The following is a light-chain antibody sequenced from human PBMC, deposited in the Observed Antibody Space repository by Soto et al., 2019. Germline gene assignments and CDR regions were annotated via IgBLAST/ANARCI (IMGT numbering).Light chain of an antibody. CDR1: SSDVGSYNR. J-gene: IGLJ1*01. Sequence: QSALTQPPSVSGSPGQSVTISCTGTSSDVGSYNRVSWYQQPPGTGPKLMIYEVSHRPSGVPDRFSGSKSGNTAPLTISGLQAEDEADYYCSLYTSSSTYVFGTGTKVTVL. CDR2: EVS. V-gene: IGLV2-18*01. CDR3: SLYTSSSTYV.